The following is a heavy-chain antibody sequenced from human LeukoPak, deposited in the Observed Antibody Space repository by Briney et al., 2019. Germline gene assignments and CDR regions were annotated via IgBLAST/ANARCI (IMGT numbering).Heavy chain of an antibody. J-gene: IGHJ6*04. CDR3: ARDSYQLLSHYYYGMDV. CDR1: GYTFTSYY. V-gene: IGHV1-46*01. Sequence: ASVKVSCKASGYTFTSYYMHWVRQAPGQGLEWMGIINPSGGSTGYAQKFQGRVTMTRDTSTSTVYMELSSLRSEDTAVYYCARDSYQLLSHYYYGMDVWGKGTTVTVSS. CDR2: INPSGGST. D-gene: IGHD2-2*01.